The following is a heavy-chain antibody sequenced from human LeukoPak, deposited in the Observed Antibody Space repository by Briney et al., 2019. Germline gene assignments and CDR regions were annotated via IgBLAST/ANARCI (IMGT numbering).Heavy chain of an antibody. D-gene: IGHD2-21*01. J-gene: IGHJ6*03. CDR1: GRSFSGYF. V-gene: IGHV4-34*01. CDR2: INLGGSI. Sequence: PSETLSLTCAVYGRSFSGYFWSWIRQPPGKGLEWIGEINLGGSINYNPSLKSRVTISVDTSKNHFSLRLSSVTAADTAVYYCAMREAIRYYMDVWGKGTTVIISS. CDR3: AMREAIRYYMDV.